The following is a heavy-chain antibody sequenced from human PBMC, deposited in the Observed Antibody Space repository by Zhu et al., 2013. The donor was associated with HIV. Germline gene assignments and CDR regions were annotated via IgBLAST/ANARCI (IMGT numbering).Heavy chain of an antibody. V-gene: IGHV4-30-2*01. Sequence: QVQLQESGSGLVEPSQTLSLTCVVSGDSITNGGYSWSWIRQPPEKGLEWIGYIYQSGSTYYNPSLKSRVTISVDRSKNQFSLKLSSVTAADTAVYYCAREFWSGYYSRDAFDIWGQGTMVTVSS. CDR3: AREFWSGYYSRDAFDI. CDR2: IYQSGST. CDR1: GDSITNGGYS. D-gene: IGHD3-3*01. J-gene: IGHJ3*02.